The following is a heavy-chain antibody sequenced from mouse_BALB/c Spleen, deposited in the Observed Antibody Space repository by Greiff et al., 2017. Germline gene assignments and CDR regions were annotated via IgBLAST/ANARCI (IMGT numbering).Heavy chain of an antibody. Sequence: VQLKQSGAELVKPGASVKLSCTASGFNIKDTYMHWVKQRPEQGLEWIGRIDPANGNTKYDPKFQGKATITADTSSNTAYLQLSSLTSEDTAVYYCARGIYYGYDQFAYWGQGTLVTVSA. CDR1: GFNIKDTY. CDR2: IDPANGNT. J-gene: IGHJ3*01. D-gene: IGHD2-2*01. V-gene: IGHV14-3*02. CDR3: ARGIYYGYDQFAY.